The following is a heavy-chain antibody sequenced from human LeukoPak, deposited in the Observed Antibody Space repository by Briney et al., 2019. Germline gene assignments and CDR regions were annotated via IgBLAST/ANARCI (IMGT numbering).Heavy chain of an antibody. D-gene: IGHD5-18*01. J-gene: IGHJ4*02. CDR2: ISSSSSYT. CDR3: ASGYSYGDY. Sequence: GGSLRLSCAASGFTFSDYYMSWIRQAPGEGLEWASYISSSSSYTNYADSVKGRFTISRDNAKNSLYLQMNSLRAEDTAVYYCASGYSYGDYWGQGTLVTVSS. CDR1: GFTFSDYY. V-gene: IGHV3-11*03.